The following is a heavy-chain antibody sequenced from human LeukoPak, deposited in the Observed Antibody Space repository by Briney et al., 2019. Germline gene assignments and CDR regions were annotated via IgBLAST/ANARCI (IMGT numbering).Heavy chain of an antibody. V-gene: IGHV3-30*02. CDR1: GFTFSSYG. Sequence: GGSLRLSCAASGFTFSSYGMHWVRQAPGMGLEWVAFIRSDGSIKYYADSVKGRFTISRDNSKNTLYLQMNSLRAEDTAVYYCAKDPYYYGSGSYYRYFDYWGQGTLVTVSS. J-gene: IGHJ4*02. CDR3: AKDPYYYGSGSYYRYFDY. D-gene: IGHD3-10*01. CDR2: IRSDGSIK.